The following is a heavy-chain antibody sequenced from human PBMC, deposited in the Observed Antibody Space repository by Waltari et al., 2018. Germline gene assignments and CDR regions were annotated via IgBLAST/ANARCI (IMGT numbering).Heavy chain of an antibody. D-gene: IGHD2-15*01. CDR1: GDSMSSTDW. Sequence: QSQLQESGPGLVKPSGTLSLRCTVSGDSMSSTDWWSWVGQSPQKGLEWTGQVQYRGRSNYNPSFAGRVTVSIDTANNQFSLKLTSATAADTAMYYCARDRGRGIYLDTWGPGMQVTVSP. J-gene: IGHJ5*02. CDR2: VQYRGRS. CDR3: ARDRGRGIYLDT. V-gene: IGHV4-4*02.